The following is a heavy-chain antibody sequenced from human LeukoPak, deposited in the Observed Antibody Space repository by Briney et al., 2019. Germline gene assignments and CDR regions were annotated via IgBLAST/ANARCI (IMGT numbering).Heavy chain of an antibody. D-gene: IGHD1-26*01. Sequence: SETLSLTCTVSGGSISSYYWSWIRQPPGKGLEWIGYIYYSGSTNYNPSLKSRVTISVDTSKNQFSLKLSSVTAADTAVYYCARDPLGATVGLFAFDIWGQGTMVTVSS. J-gene: IGHJ3*02. V-gene: IGHV4-59*01. CDR2: IYYSGST. CDR1: GGSISSYY. CDR3: ARDPLGATVGLFAFDI.